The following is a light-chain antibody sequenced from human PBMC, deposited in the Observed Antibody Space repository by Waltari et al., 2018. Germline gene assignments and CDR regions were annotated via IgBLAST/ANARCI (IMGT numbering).Light chain of an antibody. CDR3: CSHGGFDTFWV. CDR2: YVS. Sequence: QSALTQPRSVSGSPGQSVTISCTGTPSDVGGYDFVSWYQQPPGKVPKLIIYYVSQRPSGVPDRFSGSKSGNTASLTITGLRDDDEAEYFCCSHGGFDTFWVFGGGTKVIVL. J-gene: IGLJ3*02. V-gene: IGLV2-11*01. CDR1: PSDVGGYDF.